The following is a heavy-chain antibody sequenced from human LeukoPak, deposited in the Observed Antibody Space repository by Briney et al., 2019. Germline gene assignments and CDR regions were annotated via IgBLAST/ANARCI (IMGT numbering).Heavy chain of an antibody. D-gene: IGHD2-2*01. CDR3: ARVPIPALGYFGS. V-gene: IGHV2-26*01. J-gene: IGHJ4*02. Sequence: SGPTLVKPTEPLTLTCTVSGFSLSNARMGVSWIRQPPGKALEWLAHIFSNAKKSSRTSLKSRLTISKETSKSRVVLTMTNMDPVDAATYYCARVPIPALGYFGSWGQGTLVTVSS. CDR2: IFSNAKK. CDR1: GFSLSNARMG.